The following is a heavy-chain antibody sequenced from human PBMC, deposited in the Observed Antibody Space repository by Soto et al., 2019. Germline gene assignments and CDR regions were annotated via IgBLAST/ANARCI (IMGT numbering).Heavy chain of an antibody. Sequence: QVQLQQWGAGLLKPSETLSLTCAVYGGFVSSGSYYWSWIRQPPGKVPEWIGEMSHSGGTHFNPSLKSRVTISVDTSKNQFSLKMSSVTAADTALYYCARVERGTATTVVDAFDIWGPGTMVTVSS. CDR1: GGFVSSGSYY. J-gene: IGHJ3*02. D-gene: IGHD1-1*01. CDR3: ARVERGTATTVVDAFDI. CDR2: MSHSGGT. V-gene: IGHV4-34*01.